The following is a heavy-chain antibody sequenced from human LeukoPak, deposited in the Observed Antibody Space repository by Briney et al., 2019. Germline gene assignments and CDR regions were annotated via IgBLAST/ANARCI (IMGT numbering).Heavy chain of an antibody. V-gene: IGHV4-61*01. CDR1: GGSVSSGSYY. CDR2: IYYSGST. Sequence: PSETLSLTCTVSGGSVSSGSYYWSWIRQPPGKGLEWIGYIYYSGSTNYNPSLKSRVTISVDTSENQFSLKLSSVTAADTAVYYCARVSTMIVVVRRNAFDIWGQGTMVTVSS. D-gene: IGHD3-22*01. CDR3: ARVSTMIVVVRRNAFDI. J-gene: IGHJ3*02.